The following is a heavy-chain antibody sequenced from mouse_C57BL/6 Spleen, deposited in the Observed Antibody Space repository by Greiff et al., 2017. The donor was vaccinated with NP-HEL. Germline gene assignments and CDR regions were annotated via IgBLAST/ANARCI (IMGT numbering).Heavy chain of an antibody. J-gene: IGHJ2*01. CDR1: GYTFTSYT. D-gene: IGHD1-1*01. Sequence: QVQLQQSGAELARPGASVKLSCKASGYTFTSYTMHWVKQRPGQGLEWIGYINPSSGYTKYNQKFKDKATLTAAKSSSTAYMQLSSLTSEDSAVYYYARATDYYFDYWGQGTTLTVSS. V-gene: IGHV1-4*01. CDR2: INPSSGYT. CDR3: ARATDYYFDY.